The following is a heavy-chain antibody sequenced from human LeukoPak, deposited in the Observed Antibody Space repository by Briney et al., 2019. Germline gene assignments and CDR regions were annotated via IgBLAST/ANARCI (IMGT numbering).Heavy chain of an antibody. CDR3: AKDRSRVGATTAFDI. J-gene: IGHJ3*02. D-gene: IGHD1-26*01. CDR1: GFTFSSYA. CDR2: ISGSGGST. Sequence: PGGSLRLSCAASGFTFSSYAMSWVRQAPGKGLEWVSAISGSGGSTYYADSVKGRFTIPRDNSKNTLYLQMNSLRAEDTAVYYCAKDRSRVGATTAFDIWGQGTMVTVSS. V-gene: IGHV3-23*01.